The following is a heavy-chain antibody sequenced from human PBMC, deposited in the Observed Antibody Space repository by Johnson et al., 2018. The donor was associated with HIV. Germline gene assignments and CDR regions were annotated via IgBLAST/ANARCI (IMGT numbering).Heavy chain of an antibody. CDR3: ARDLGRPDAFDL. Sequence: VQLVESGGGLVQPGGSLRLSCAASGFTFSSYAMSWVRQAPGKGLEWVSAISGSGGSTYYADSVTGRFTISREKSKNTLYVQMNSLRVEDTAVYYCARDLGRPDAFDLWGQGTMVTVSS. V-gene: IGHV3-23*04. CDR1: GFTFSSYA. J-gene: IGHJ3*01. CDR2: ISGSGGST. D-gene: IGHD2-15*01.